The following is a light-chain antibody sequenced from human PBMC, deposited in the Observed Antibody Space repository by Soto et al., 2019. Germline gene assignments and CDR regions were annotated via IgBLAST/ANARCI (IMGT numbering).Light chain of an antibody. CDR1: SSDVGGSNH. Sequence: QSVLTQPASVSGSPGQSITISCTGTSSDVGGSNHVSWYQHHPGKAPKLIIYEVSYRPSGVSSRFSGSKSGYTASLTISGLQAEDEADYYCNSQTSSGIRVFGTGTKLTVL. CDR3: NSQTSSGIRV. CDR2: EVS. V-gene: IGLV2-14*01. J-gene: IGLJ1*01.